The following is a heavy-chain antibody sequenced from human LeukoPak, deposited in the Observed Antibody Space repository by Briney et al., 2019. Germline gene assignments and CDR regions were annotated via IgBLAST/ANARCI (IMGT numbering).Heavy chain of an antibody. CDR2: ISSRSRYI. CDR3: ARDSAIVVLAYMDV. Sequence: GGSLRLSCAASGFTFSSYSMNWVRQAPGKALEWVSSISSRSRYIYYADSVKGRFTTSRDNTKNSLYLQMNNLRAEDTGVYYCARDSAIVVLAYMDVWGKGTTVTVSS. D-gene: IGHD2-15*01. J-gene: IGHJ6*03. CDR1: GFTFSSYS. V-gene: IGHV3-21*01.